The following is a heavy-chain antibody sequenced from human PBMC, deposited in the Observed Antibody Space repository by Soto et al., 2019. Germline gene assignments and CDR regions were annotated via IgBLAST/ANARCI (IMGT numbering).Heavy chain of an antibody. CDR1: EFTVNSKY. D-gene: IGHD6-19*01. CDR3: ATSGGIGGWYFYFDY. V-gene: IGHV3-66*01. J-gene: IGHJ4*02. Sequence: EVQLVESGGGLVQPGGSLRLSCAASEFTVNSKYMSWVRQAPGKGLEWVSVIYSSGITYYADSVKGRFIISTDNSKNTLFLQMNSLRAEDMAVFFCATSGGIGGWYFYFDYWGQGTLVTVSS. CDR2: IYSSGIT.